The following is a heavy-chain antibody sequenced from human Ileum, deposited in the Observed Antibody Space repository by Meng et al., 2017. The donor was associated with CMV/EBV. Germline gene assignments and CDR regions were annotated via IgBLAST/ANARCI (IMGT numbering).Heavy chain of an antibody. CDR3: ARVGRGGSDLDF. J-gene: IGHJ4*02. Sequence: SETLSLTCAVSGDSITTTNWWSWVRQPPGKGLEWIGEGYISGTTIYNPSLKSRVTISLDESKDQFSLRLTSVSAADTAIYYCARVGRGGSDLDFWGQGTLVTVSS. CDR1: GDSITTTNW. V-gene: IGHV4-4*02. D-gene: IGHD3-16*01. CDR2: GYISGTT.